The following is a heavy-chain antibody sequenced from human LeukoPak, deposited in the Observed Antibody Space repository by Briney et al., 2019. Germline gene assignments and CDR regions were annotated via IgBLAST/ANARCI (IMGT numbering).Heavy chain of an antibody. CDR1: GYTFTSYD. Sequence: GASVKVSCKASGYTFTSYDINWVRQATGQGLEWMGWMNPNSGNTGYAQKFQGRVTITRNTSISTAYMELSSLRSEDTAVYYCARELAAAGRGYFDYWGQGTLVTVSS. D-gene: IGHD6-13*01. CDR3: ARELAAAGRGYFDY. CDR2: MNPNSGNT. V-gene: IGHV1-8*03. J-gene: IGHJ4*02.